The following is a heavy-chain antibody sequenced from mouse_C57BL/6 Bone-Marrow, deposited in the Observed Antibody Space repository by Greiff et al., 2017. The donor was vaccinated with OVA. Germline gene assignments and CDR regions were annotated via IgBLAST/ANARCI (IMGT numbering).Heavy chain of an antibody. CDR1: GYTFTSYW. V-gene: IGHV1-52*01. CDR3: AIRSALFDY. CDR2: IDPSDSVT. Sequence: QVQLQQPGAELVRPGSSVKLSCKASGYTFTSYWMHWVKQRPIQGLEWIGNIDPSDSVTHYNQKFKDKATLTVDKSSSTAYMQLISLTSEDSAVYYCAIRSALFDYWGQGTTLTVSS. J-gene: IGHJ2*01.